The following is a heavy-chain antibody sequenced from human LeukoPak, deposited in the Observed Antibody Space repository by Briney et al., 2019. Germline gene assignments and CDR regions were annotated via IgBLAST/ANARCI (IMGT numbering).Heavy chain of an antibody. J-gene: IGHJ5*02. CDR2: INHSGST. V-gene: IGHV4-34*01. CDR1: GGSFSGYY. D-gene: IGHD2-2*02. Sequence: SETLSLTCAVYGGSFSGYYWSWIRQPPGKGLEWIGEINHSGSTNYNPSLKSRVTISVDTSKNQFSLKLSSVTAVDTAVYYCARGGPYIVVVPAAIRDWFDPWGQGTLVTVSS. CDR3: ARGGPYIVVVPAAIRDWFDP.